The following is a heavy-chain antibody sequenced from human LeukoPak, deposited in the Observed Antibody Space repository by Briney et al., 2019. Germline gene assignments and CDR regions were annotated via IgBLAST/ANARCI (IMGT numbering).Heavy chain of an antibody. CDR1: GFTFSSYA. CDR3: AREAEWLRRRNYNWFDP. V-gene: IGHV3-64*04. D-gene: IGHD5-12*01. J-gene: IGHJ5*02. CDR2: ISSNGGST. Sequence: GGSLRLSCSASGFTFSSYAMHWVRQAPGKGLEYVSAISSNGGSTYYADSVKGRFTISRDNSKNTLYLQMSSLRSEDTAVYYCAREAEWLRRRNYNWFDPWGQGTLVTVSS.